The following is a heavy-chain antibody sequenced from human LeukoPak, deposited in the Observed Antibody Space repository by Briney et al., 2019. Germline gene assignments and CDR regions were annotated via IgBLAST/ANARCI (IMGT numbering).Heavy chain of an antibody. V-gene: IGHV4-59*08. Sequence: PSETLSLTCTVSGGSISSYYWSWIRQPPGKGLEWIGYIYYSGSTNYNPSLKSRVTISVDTSKNQFSLKLSSVTAADTAVYYCARHRGYLDAFDIWGQGTMVTVSS. J-gene: IGHJ3*02. CDR3: ARHRGYLDAFDI. CDR2: IYYSGST. CDR1: GGSISSYY. D-gene: IGHD2-15*01.